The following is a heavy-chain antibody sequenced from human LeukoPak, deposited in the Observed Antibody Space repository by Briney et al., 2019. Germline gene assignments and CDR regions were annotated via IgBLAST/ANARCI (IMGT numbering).Heavy chain of an antibody. D-gene: IGHD3-10*01. CDR3: ARAPPRDYGSGSCIRGVDY. Sequence: PSETLSLTCAVYGGSFSGDYWSWIRQPPGKGLEWIGEINHSGSTNYNPSLKSRVTISVDTSKNQFSLKLSSVTAADTAVYYCARAPPRDYGSGSCIRGVDYWGQGTLVTVSS. CDR2: INHSGST. V-gene: IGHV4-34*01. CDR1: GGSFSGDY. J-gene: IGHJ4*02.